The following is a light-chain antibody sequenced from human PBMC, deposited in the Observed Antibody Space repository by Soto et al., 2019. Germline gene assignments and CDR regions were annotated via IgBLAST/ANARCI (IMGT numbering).Light chain of an antibody. J-gene: IGKJ3*01. CDR1: QSVSNN. Sequence: EIVMTQSPATLSVSPGERATLSCRASQSVSNNLAWYQKKPGQAPRLLIYGASTRATGIPARFSGSGSGTEFTLTISSLQSEDFAFYYCQQYGSSPFTFGPGTKVDIK. CDR3: QQYGSSPFT. V-gene: IGKV3-15*01. CDR2: GAS.